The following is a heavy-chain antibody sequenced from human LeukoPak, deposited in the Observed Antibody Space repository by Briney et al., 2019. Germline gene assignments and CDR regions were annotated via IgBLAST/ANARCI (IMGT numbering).Heavy chain of an antibody. J-gene: IGHJ4*02. CDR3: ARRASGSYYFDY. CDR1: RGTFSSYA. V-gene: IGHV1-69*01. Sequence: ASVKVSCKASRGTFSSYAISWVRQAPGQGLERMGGIIPIFGTANYAQKFQGRVTITADESTSTAYMELSSLRSEDTAVYYCARRASGSYYFDYWGQGTLVTVSS. D-gene: IGHD1-26*01. CDR2: IIPIFGTA.